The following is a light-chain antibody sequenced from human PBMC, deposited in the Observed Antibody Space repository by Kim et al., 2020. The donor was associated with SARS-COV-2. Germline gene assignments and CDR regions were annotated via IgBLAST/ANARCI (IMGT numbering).Light chain of an antibody. CDR1: SSNLGNTY. J-gene: IGLJ1*01. V-gene: IGLV1-51*01. Sequence: QSLLTQPPSVSAAPGQDVTISCSGSSSNLGNTYASWYQHVPGTAPRLLIYEDENRPSGIPDRFSASKSGTLATLAITGLLSGDEAEYYCGAWDTSLDGFVFGPGTKVTVL. CDR2: EDE. CDR3: GAWDTSLDGFV.